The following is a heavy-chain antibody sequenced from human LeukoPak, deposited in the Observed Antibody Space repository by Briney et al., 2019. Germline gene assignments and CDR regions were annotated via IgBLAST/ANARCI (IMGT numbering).Heavy chain of an antibody. D-gene: IGHD3-3*01. CDR3: ARNFGVDSVYFDG. Sequence: SDTLSLTRTVCGDSIHIGSHYGRWSSQPAARGVGWIERKYSNGKTNYNPSPKSRVTISVDTSKNQISLKLSSVTAADTPVYYCARNFGVDSVYFDGRGQRIIVTASS. CDR2: KYSNGKT. J-gene: IGHJ4*02. V-gene: IGHV4-61*02. CDR1: GDSIHIGSHY.